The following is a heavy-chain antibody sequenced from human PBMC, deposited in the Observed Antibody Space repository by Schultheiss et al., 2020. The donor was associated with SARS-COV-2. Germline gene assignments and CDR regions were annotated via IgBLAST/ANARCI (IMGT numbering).Heavy chain of an antibody. V-gene: IGHV1-69*13. D-gene: IGHD2-15*01. CDR2: IIPIFGTA. Sequence: SVKVSCKASGGTFSSYAISWVRQAPGQGLEWMGGIIPIFGTANYAQKFQGRVTITADESTSTAYMELSSLRSEDTAVYYCARDGCSGGSCYYGMDVWGQGTTVTVSS. CDR3: ARDGCSGGSCYYGMDV. J-gene: IGHJ6*02. CDR1: GGTFSSYA.